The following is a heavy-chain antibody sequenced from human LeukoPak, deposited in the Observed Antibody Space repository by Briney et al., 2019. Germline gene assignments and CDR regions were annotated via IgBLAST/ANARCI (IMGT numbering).Heavy chain of an antibody. Sequence: GGSLRLSCATSGFTFSTYAMTWVRQAPGKGLEWVSAIDIYSTKTNYADSVKGRFTISRDNSKNTLYLQMHSLRAEDTAVYYCAKGEIQLWLDYWGQGILVTVSS. V-gene: IGHV3-23*05. CDR3: AKGEIQLWLDY. J-gene: IGHJ4*02. CDR1: GFTFSTYA. CDR2: IDIYSTKT. D-gene: IGHD5-18*01.